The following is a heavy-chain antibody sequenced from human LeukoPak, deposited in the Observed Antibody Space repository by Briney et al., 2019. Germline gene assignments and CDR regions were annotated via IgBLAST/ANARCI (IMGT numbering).Heavy chain of an antibody. Sequence: SETLSLTCTVSGGSISSFYWSWIRQPPGKGLEWIGYIYYSGITKYNPSLKSRVTISVDTSKNQFPLKLSSVTAADTAVYYCARQGRYMAAAGTPNFDYWGQGALVTVSS. V-gene: IGHV4-59*08. CDR2: IYYSGIT. D-gene: IGHD6-13*01. CDR3: ARQGRYMAAAGTPNFDY. J-gene: IGHJ4*02. CDR1: GGSISSFY.